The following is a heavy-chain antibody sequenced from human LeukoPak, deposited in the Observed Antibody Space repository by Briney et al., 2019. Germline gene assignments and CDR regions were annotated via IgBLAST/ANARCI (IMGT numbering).Heavy chain of an antibody. CDR3: ARRKFYSTWFDP. CDR1: GDSFNTYW. Sequence: GESLQISCQASGDSFNTYWIGWVRQMPGKGLEWMGIIYPAGSNTLYSPSFQGQVTISADKSINTVYLQWSSLKASDTAFYYCARRKFYSTWFDPWGPGTLVTVSS. J-gene: IGHJ5*02. CDR2: IYPAGSNT. D-gene: IGHD1-14*01. V-gene: IGHV5-51*01.